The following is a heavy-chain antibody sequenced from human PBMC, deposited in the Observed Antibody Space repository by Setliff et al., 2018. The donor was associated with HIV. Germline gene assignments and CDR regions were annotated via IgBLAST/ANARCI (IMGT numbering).Heavy chain of an antibody. V-gene: IGHV1-69*05. CDR1: GYTFSTYD. CDR3: ARPIVPAAIYAYYYYGMDV. Sequence: SVKVSCKASGYTFSTYDFNWVRQAAGQGLEWMGGIIPIFGTANYAQKFQGRVTITTDESTSTAYMELSSLRSEDTAVYYCARPIVPAAIYAYYYYGMDVWGQGTTVTVSS. D-gene: IGHD2-2*01. CDR2: IIPIFGTA. J-gene: IGHJ6*02.